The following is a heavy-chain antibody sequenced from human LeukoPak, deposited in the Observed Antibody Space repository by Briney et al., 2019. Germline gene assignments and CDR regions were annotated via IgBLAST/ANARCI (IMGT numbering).Heavy chain of an antibody. Sequence: GGSLRLSCAASGFTFSSYGMHWVRQAPGKGLEWVAFIRYDGSNKYYADSVKGRFTISRDNSKNTLYLQMNSLRAEDTAVYYCAKDDRSVYSGSYFWGNFVLHSWGQGTLVTVSS. V-gene: IGHV3-30*02. CDR2: IRYDGSNK. CDR1: GFTFSSYG. D-gene: IGHD1-26*01. CDR3: AKDDRSVYSGSYFWGNFVLHS. J-gene: IGHJ4*02.